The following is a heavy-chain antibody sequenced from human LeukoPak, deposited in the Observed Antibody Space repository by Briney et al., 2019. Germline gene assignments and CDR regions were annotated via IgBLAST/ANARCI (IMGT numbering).Heavy chain of an antibody. D-gene: IGHD3/OR15-3a*01. CDR2: IYYTGNT. CDR3: ARQTGSGLFILP. CDR1: GGSISSHH. Sequence: SETLSLTCTVSGGSISSHHWGWIRQPPGKGLEWIGSIYYTGNTYYNASLKSRVTISIDTSKNQISLRLTSVTATDTAVYYCARQTGSGLFILPGGQGTLVTVSS. V-gene: IGHV4-39*01. J-gene: IGHJ4*02.